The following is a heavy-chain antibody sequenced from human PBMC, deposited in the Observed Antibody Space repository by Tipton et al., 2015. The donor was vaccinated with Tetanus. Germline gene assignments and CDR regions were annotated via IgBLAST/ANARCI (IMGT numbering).Heavy chain of an antibody. Sequence: TLSLTCNVSGASMSSSSYYWDWIRQPPGKGLEWIGSIYYSGSSYYNPSLESRVTISLDTSKNRFSLKLTSVTAADTAVYYCARHLTYTYTSRYFDYWGLGTLVTVSS. V-gene: IGHV4-39*01. D-gene: IGHD5-18*01. CDR2: IYYSGSS. J-gene: IGHJ4*02. CDR1: GASMSSSSYY. CDR3: ARHLTYTYTSRYFDY.